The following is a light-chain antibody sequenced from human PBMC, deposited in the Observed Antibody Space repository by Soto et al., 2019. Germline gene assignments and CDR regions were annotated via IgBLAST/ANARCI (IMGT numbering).Light chain of an antibody. Sequence: QSVLTQPPSASGTPGQRVTMSCSGSSSNIGSNTVNWYQQLPGTAPKLLIYSNNQRPSGVPDRFSGSKSGTSASLAISGLQSEDEADYYCAAWDDSLNGVLFGGGTKLTVL. V-gene: IGLV1-44*01. CDR1: SSNIGSNT. CDR2: SNN. J-gene: IGLJ2*01. CDR3: AAWDDSLNGVL.